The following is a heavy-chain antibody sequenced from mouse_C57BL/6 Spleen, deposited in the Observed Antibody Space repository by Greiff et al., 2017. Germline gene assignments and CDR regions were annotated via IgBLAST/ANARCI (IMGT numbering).Heavy chain of an antibody. Sequence: VQLQQSGAELVRPGTSVKVSCKASGYAFTNYLIEWVKQRPGQGLEWIGVINPGSGGTNYNEQFKGKATLTADKSSSTAYMQLSSLTSEDSAVYFCARLRRASYYAMDYWGQGTSVTVSS. D-gene: IGHD2-12*01. J-gene: IGHJ4*01. CDR1: GYAFTNYL. V-gene: IGHV1-54*01. CDR3: ARLRRASYYAMDY. CDR2: INPGSGGT.